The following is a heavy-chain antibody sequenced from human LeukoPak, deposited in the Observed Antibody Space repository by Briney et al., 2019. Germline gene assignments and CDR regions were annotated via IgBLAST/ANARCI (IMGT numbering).Heavy chain of an antibody. Sequence: SETLSLTCTVSGGSISSHYWSWIRQPPGKGLEWTGYIYYTGSTKYIPSLKSRVAMSVDTPRNQFSLKLSSVTAADTAVYYCARGRRDGYNPDAFDIWGQGTVVSVSS. D-gene: IGHD5-24*01. J-gene: IGHJ3*02. CDR1: GGSISSHY. CDR3: ARGRRDGYNPDAFDI. CDR2: IYYTGST. V-gene: IGHV4-59*11.